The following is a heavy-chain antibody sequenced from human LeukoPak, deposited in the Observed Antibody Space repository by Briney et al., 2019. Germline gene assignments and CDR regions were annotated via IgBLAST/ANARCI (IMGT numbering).Heavy chain of an antibody. Sequence: GESLRLSCAASGFTFSDYYMSWLRQAPGKGLEWVSYISSSGSTIYYADSVKGRFTISRDNAKNSLYLQMNSLRAEDTAVYYCARDPAGAVANDWGQGTLVTVSS. J-gene: IGHJ4*02. CDR1: GFTFSDYY. D-gene: IGHD6-19*01. CDR2: ISSSGSTI. V-gene: IGHV3-11*01. CDR3: ARDPAGAVAND.